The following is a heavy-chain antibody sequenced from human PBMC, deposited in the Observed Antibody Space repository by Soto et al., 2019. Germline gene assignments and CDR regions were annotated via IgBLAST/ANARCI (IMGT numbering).Heavy chain of an antibody. D-gene: IGHD6-19*01. CDR1: GGSISSSY. CDR2: VYYTGST. CDR3: ARSVAVPGAHIDY. J-gene: IGHJ4*02. Sequence: KTSETLSLTCSVSGGSISSSYWSWIRQSPGKGLEWLGYVYYTGSTNYSPSLRSRVSISVDTSKNEFSLRLSSVTAADTAVYFCARSVAVPGAHIDYWGQGTQVTVSS. V-gene: IGHV4-59*01.